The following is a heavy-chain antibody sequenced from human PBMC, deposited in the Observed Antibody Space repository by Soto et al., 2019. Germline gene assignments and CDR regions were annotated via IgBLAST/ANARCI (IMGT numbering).Heavy chain of an antibody. J-gene: IGHJ6*02. CDR3: AKGGGLRNQLLYAYYFHGMDV. Sequence: EVQLLQSGGGLVQPGMSLRISCVASGFSFSSYAMSWVRQAPGKGLEWVSSTSGSGGSAYYADSVKGRFTIARDNSKNTLHLEVSSLRAEDTAVYYCAKGGGLRNQLLYAYYFHGMDVWGQGTTVTVSS. CDR2: TSGSGGSA. D-gene: IGHD3-10*01. CDR1: GFSFSSYA. V-gene: IGHV3-23*01.